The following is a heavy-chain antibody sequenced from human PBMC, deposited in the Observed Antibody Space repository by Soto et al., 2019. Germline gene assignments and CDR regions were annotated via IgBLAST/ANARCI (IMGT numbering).Heavy chain of an antibody. Sequence: QVQLVQSGAEVKKPGSSVKVSCKASGGTFSTNSINWVRQAPGQGLEWMGGINPLFGITNYAQKVQGKVTIPADASTSTVYMEVHSLRSDDTAVYYCARETGTTAFDYWGQGALVTVSS. CDR3: ARETGTTAFDY. CDR1: GGTFSTNS. CDR2: INPLFGIT. D-gene: IGHD1-1*01. V-gene: IGHV1-69*01. J-gene: IGHJ4*02.